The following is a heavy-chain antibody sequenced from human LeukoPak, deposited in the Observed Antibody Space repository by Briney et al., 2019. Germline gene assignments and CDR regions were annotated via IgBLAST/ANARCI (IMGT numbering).Heavy chain of an antibody. D-gene: IGHD2-21*01. CDR2: IWYDGSNK. Sequence: GRSLRLSCAASGFTFSSYGMHWVRQAPGKGLEWVAVIWYDGSNKYYADSVKGRFTISRDNSKNTLYLQMNSLRAEDTAVYYCARESGTSWLFLDYWGQGTLVTVSS. CDR3: ARESGTSWLFLDY. J-gene: IGHJ4*02. CDR1: GFTFSSYG. V-gene: IGHV3-33*01.